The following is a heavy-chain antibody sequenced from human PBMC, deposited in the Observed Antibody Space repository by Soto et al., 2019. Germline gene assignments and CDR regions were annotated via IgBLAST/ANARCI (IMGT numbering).Heavy chain of an antibody. J-gene: IGHJ6*02. D-gene: IGHD6-6*01. V-gene: IGHV1-69*13. CDR2: IIPIFGTA. CDR3: ARGSVAARLYYYYGMDV. CDR1: GGTFSSYA. Sequence: SVKVSCKASGGTFSSYAISWVRQAPGQGLEWMGGIIPIFGTANYAQKFQGRVTITADESTSTAYMELSSLRSEDTAVYYCARGSVAARLYYYYGMDVWGQGTTVTVS.